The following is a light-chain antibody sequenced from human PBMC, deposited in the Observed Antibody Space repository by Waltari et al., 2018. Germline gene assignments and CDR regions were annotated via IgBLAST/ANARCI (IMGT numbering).Light chain of an antibody. CDR2: AAS. CDR1: ESVSKY. J-gene: IGKJ1*01. V-gene: IGKV3-20*01. Sequence: IVLTQSPGTLSLSPGERATLSCRSSESVSKYLAWYQQRPGQAPRLLIYAASNRATGIPAGFSGSRSGTDFSLTISRLEPEDFAVYYCQMYVRLPVTFGQGTKVEIK. CDR3: QMYVRLPVT.